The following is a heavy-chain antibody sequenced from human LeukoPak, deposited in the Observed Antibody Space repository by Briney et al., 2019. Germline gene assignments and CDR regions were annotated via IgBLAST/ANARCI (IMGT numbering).Heavy chain of an antibody. D-gene: IGHD6-13*01. V-gene: IGHV1-18*01. J-gene: IGHJ4*02. CDR2: ISAYNGNT. CDR1: GYTFTSYG. CDR3: ARGPLNSWYFYFDY. Sequence: ASVTVSCKASGYTFTSYGISWVRQAPGQGLEWMGWISAYNGNTNYAQKLQGRVTMTTDTSTSTAFMELRSLRSDDTAVYYCARGPLNSWYFYFDYWGQGTLVTVSS.